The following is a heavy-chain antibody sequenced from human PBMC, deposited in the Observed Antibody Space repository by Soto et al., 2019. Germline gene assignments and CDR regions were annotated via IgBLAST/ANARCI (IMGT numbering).Heavy chain of an antibody. CDR2: ISYDGSNK. D-gene: IGHD3-10*01. J-gene: IGHJ4*02. Sequence: QVQLVESGGGVVQPGRSLRLSCAASGFTFSSYAMHWVRQAPGKGLEWVAVISYDGSNKYYADSVKGRFTISRDNSKNTLYLQMNSLRAEDTAVYYCARSGGSGSYYSVDYWGQGTLVTVSS. V-gene: IGHV3-30-3*01. CDR3: ARSGGSGSYYSVDY. CDR1: GFTFSSYA.